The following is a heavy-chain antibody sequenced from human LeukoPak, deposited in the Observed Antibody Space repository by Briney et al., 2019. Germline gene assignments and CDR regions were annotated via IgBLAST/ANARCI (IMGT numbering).Heavy chain of an antibody. Sequence: PSETLSLTCTVSGGSISSYYWSWIRQPPGKGLEWIGYIYYSGSTNYNPSLKSRVTISVDTSKNQFSLKLSSVTAADTAVYYCARVTGYMTEDYFDYWGQGTLITVSS. CDR2: IYYSGST. J-gene: IGHJ4*02. D-gene: IGHD6-13*01. V-gene: IGHV4-59*08. CDR3: ARVTGYMTEDYFDY. CDR1: GGSISSYY.